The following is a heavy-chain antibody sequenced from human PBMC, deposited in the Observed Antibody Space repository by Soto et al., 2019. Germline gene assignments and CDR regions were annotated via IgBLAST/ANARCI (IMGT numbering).Heavy chain of an antibody. CDR2: ISSATSDV. V-gene: IGHV3-21*01. D-gene: IGHD2-15*01. CDR1: GFTFSLYT. J-gene: IGHJ6*02. Sequence: EVQLMESGGGLVKPGGSLRLSCAASGFTFSLYTMTWVRQAPGKGLEWVSSISSATSDVYYADSVKGRFTISRDNAKKSVYLQMNSLRAEDTGLYYCVTLCGGSCYFGVDVWGQGTTVTVSS. CDR3: VTLCGGSCYFGVDV.